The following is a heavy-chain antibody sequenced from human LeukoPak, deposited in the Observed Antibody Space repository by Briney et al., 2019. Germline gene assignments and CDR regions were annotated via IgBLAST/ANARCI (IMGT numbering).Heavy chain of an antibody. CDR1: GGSISSYY. CDR2: IYTSGGT. CDR3: ARVGSDYLSFDY. Sequence: PSETLSLTCTVSGGSISSYYWSWIRQPAGKGLEWIGRIYTSGGTNYNPSLKSRVTISVDTSKNQFSLKLSSVTAADTAVYYCARVGSDYLSFDYWGQGTLVTVSS. D-gene: IGHD4-17*01. J-gene: IGHJ4*02. V-gene: IGHV4-4*07.